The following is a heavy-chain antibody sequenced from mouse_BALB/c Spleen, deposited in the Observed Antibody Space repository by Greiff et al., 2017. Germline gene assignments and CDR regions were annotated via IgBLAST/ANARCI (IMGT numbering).Heavy chain of an antibody. CDR2: ISSGGSYT. Sequence: EVQLQESGGGLVKPGGSLKLSCAASGFTFSSYAMSWVRQSPEKRLEWVAEISSGGSYTYYPDTVTGRFTISRDNAKNTLYLEMSSLRSEDTAMYYCAREGGNYDYAMDYWGQGTSVTVSS. V-gene: IGHV5-9-4*01. CDR3: AREGGNYDYAMDY. CDR1: GFTFSSYA. D-gene: IGHD2-1*01. J-gene: IGHJ4*01.